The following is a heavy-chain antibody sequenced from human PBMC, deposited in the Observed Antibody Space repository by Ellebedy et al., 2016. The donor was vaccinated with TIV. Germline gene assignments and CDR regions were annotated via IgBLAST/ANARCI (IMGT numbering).Heavy chain of an antibody. CDR3: AKEGGRYSSGWYISWFDP. Sequence: GGSLRLSXAAPGFTFSSYGMHWVRQAPGKGLEWVAVISYDGSNKYYADSVKGRSTISRDNSKNTLYLQMNSLRAEDTAVYYCAKEGGRYSSGWYISWFDPWGQGTLVTVSS. CDR1: GFTFSSYG. V-gene: IGHV3-30*18. J-gene: IGHJ5*02. D-gene: IGHD6-19*01. CDR2: ISYDGSNK.